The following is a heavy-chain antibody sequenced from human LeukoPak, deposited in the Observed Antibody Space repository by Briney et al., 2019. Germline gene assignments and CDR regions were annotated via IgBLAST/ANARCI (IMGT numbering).Heavy chain of an antibody. D-gene: IGHD6-13*01. CDR2: IKSKASGGTS. Sequence: PGGSLRLSCAASGFTFSNAWMSWVRQAPGKGLEWVCRIKSKASGGTSDYAAPVKGKFTISRDNSNNTLYLQTKSLKAEDTAVYYCTGVSRSSWYDYWGQGTLVSVSS. CDR3: TGVSRSSWYDY. V-gene: IGHV3-15*01. CDR1: GFTFSNAW. J-gene: IGHJ4*02.